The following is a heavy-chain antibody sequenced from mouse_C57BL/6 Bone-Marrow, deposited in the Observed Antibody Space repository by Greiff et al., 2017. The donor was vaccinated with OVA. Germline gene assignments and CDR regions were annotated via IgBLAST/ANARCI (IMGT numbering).Heavy chain of an antibody. CDR2: IRNKANNHAT. D-gene: IGHD1-1*01. CDR3: TRQGTTVVATTDFDV. Sequence: EVKLEESGGGLVQPGGSMKLSCAASGFTFSDAWMDWVRQSPEKGLEWVAEIRNKANNHATYYAESVKGRFTISRDDSKSSVYLQMNSLRAEDTGIYYCTRQGTTVVATTDFDVWGTGTTVTVSS. CDR1: GFTFSDAW. J-gene: IGHJ1*03. V-gene: IGHV6-6*01.